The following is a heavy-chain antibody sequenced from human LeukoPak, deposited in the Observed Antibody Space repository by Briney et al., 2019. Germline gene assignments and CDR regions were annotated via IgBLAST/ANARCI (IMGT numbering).Heavy chain of an antibody. J-gene: IGHJ5*02. CDR3: ARSGMVRGVINWFDP. CDR1: GGTFSSYA. Sequence: SVKVSCKASGGTFSSYAISWVRQAPGQGLEWMGGIIPIFGTANYAQKFQGRVTITTDESTSTAYMELSSLRSEDTAVYYCARSGMVRGVINWFDPWGQGTLVTVSS. CDR2: IIPIFGTA. D-gene: IGHD3-10*01. V-gene: IGHV1-69*05.